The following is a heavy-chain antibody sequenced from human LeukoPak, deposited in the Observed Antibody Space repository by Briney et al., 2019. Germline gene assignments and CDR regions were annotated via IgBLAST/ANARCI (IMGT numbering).Heavy chain of an antibody. CDR1: GFAFSSYW. V-gene: IGHV3-7*04. J-gene: IGHJ6*02. Sequence: PVGSLRLSCVASGFAFSSYWMSWIRQAPGKGLEWVANMKQDGSEKYYVDQVKGRFTISRDNAKNSVYLQMNSLRAEDTAVYYCVRAMDVWGQGTTVTVSS. CDR3: VRAMDV. CDR2: MKQDGSEK.